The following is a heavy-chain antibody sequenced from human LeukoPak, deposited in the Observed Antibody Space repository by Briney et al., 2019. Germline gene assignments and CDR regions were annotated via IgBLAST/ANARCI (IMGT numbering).Heavy chain of an antibody. J-gene: IGHJ4*02. CDR3: AREGRDYYDRSGYSPDY. Sequence: SETLSLTCTVSGGSITSGTSYWGWVRQPPGRGLEWIGTFYSTGSTHYNPSLRNRVTVSVDTSKNQFSLRLSSVTAADTAIYYCAREGRDYYDRSGYSPDYWGQGTLVTVSS. CDR2: FYSTGST. D-gene: IGHD3-22*01. V-gene: IGHV4-39*07. CDR1: GGSITSGTSY.